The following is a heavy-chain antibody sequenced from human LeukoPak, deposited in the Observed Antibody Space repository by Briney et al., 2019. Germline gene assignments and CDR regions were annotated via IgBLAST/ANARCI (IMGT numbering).Heavy chain of an antibody. CDR3: ARTKGYCSSSSCYGTGGIPYDY. Sequence: GGSLRLSCAASGFTLSSYWMHWVRQAPGKGQVWVSRINSDGSSTSYADSVKGRFIISRDNAKNTLYLQMNSLRAEDTAVYYCARTKGYCSSSSCYGTGGIPYDYWGQGTLVTVSS. D-gene: IGHD2-2*01. J-gene: IGHJ4*02. CDR2: INSDGSST. V-gene: IGHV3-74*01. CDR1: GFTLSSYW.